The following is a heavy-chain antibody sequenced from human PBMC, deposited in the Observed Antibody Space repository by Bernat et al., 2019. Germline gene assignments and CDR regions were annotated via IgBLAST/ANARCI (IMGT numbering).Heavy chain of an antibody. Sequence: QVQLQESGPGLVKPSETLSLTCTVSGGSMSSYYWSWIRQPPGKGLEWIGFIYYTGSTNYNPSLKSRVTISVDTSKNQFSLKLSSVTAADTAVYYCARVSSGSYDWGQGTLVTVSS. CDR2: IYYTGST. V-gene: IGHV4-59*12. CDR3: ARVSSGSYD. CDR1: GGSMSSYY. D-gene: IGHD1-26*01. J-gene: IGHJ4*02.